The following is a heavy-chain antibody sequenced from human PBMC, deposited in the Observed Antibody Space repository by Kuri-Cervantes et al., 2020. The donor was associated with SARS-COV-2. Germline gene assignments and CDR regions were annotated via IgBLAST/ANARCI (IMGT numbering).Heavy chain of an antibody. CDR1: GFTFSSYG. CDR2: IWYDGSNK. Sequence: GGSLRLSCAASGFTFSSYGMHWVRQAPGKGLEWVAVIWYDGSNKYYANSVKGRFTISRDNSKNTQHLQMNSLRAEDTAVYYCARGYSSGLRPYDAFDIWGQGTMVTVSS. V-gene: IGHV3-33*01. CDR3: ARGYSSGLRPYDAFDI. D-gene: IGHD6-19*01. J-gene: IGHJ3*02.